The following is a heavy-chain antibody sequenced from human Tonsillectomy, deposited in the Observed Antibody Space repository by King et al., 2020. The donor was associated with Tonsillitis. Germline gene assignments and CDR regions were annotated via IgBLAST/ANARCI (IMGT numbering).Heavy chain of an antibody. D-gene: IGHD6-13*01. J-gene: IGHJ4*02. CDR1: GGSISSYY. CDR3: ARAGQQLVDY. CDR2: SYYSGST. V-gene: IGHV4-59*01. Sequence: QLQESGPGLVKPSETLSLTCTVSGGSISSYYWSWIRQPPGKGLEWIGYSYYSGSTNYNPSLKSRVTISVDTSKNQFSLKLSSVTAADTAVYYCARAGQQLVDYWGQGTLVTVSS.